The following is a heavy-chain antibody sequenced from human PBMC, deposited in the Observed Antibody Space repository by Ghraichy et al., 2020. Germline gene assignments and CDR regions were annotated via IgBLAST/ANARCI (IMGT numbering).Heavy chain of an antibody. V-gene: IGHV4-34*01. J-gene: IGHJ4*03. CDR1: GGSFSGYY. Sequence: ETLSLTCAVYGGSFSGYYWSWILQPPGKGLEWIGEISHSGVTNYNPSLKSRVTISVDTSKNQFSLKLNPVTAADTAVYYCARGRRRYSDYVGGSYRYSNFDFWGHGNLVTVSS. D-gene: IGHD3-16*02. CDR3: ARGRRRYSDYVGGSYRYSNFDF. CDR2: ISHSGVT.